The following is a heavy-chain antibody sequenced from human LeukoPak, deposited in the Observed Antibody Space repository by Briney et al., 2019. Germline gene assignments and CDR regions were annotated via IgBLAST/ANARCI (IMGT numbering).Heavy chain of an antibody. J-gene: IGHJ4*02. CDR2: THGSEK. V-gene: IGHV3-7*03. Sequence: GGSLRLTCAASGFTFSNYWMSWVRQAPGKGLEWVANTHGSEKYYVDSVKGRFTISRDNAKNSLYLQMNSLRAEDTAVYYCARETPYGSLTFDYWGQGTLVTVSS. D-gene: IGHD3-10*01. CDR3: ARETPYGSLTFDY. CDR1: GFTFSNYW.